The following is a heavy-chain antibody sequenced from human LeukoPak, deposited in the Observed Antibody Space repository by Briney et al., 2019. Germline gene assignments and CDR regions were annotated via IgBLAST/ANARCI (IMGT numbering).Heavy chain of an antibody. CDR3: ARPRDGYNHGAFDI. Sequence: PGGSLRLSCAASGFTFSSYSMNWVRQAPGRRLEWVSYSSSSSNTIYYADSVKGRFTISRDNAKNSLYLQMNSLRDEDTAVYYCARPRDGYNHGAFDIWGQGTMVTVSS. CDR1: GFTFSSYS. J-gene: IGHJ3*02. CDR2: SSSSSNTI. D-gene: IGHD5-24*01. V-gene: IGHV3-48*02.